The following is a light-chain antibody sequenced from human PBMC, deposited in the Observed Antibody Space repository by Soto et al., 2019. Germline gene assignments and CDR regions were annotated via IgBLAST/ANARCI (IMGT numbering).Light chain of an antibody. CDR1: RSNIGAGYD. CDR3: QSYDSSLSGSVV. CDR2: GNS. Sequence: QSVLTQPPSVSGAPGQRVTISCTGRRSNIGAGYDVHWYQQLPGTAPKLLIYGNSNRPSGVPDRFSGSKSGTSASLAITGLQAEDEADYYCQSYDSSLSGSVVFGGGTKLTVL. J-gene: IGLJ2*01. V-gene: IGLV1-40*01.